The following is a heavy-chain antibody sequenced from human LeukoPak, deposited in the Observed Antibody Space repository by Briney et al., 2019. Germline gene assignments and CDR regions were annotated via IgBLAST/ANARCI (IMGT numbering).Heavy chain of an antibody. D-gene: IGHD3-9*01. CDR2: INPADSDT. CDR1: GYSFTNYW. Sequence: GESLKISCKGSGYSFTNYWIGWVRQMPGKGLEWMGIINPADSDTRYSPSFQGQVTISVDKSISTAYLQWSTLKASDTAMYYCATSDYDILTGKGNWFDPWGQGTLVTVSS. CDR3: ATSDYDILTGKGNWFDP. J-gene: IGHJ5*02. V-gene: IGHV5-51*01.